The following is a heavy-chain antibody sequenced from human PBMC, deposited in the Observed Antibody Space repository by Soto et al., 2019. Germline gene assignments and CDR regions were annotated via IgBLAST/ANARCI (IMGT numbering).Heavy chain of an antibody. Sequence: QVQLVQSGAEVKKPGSSVKVSCKASGGTFSSYAISWVRQAPGQGLEWMGGIIPSFGTANYAQKCQGRVMITSDTSTSTAYMELSSLRSEDTAVYYCASSIPSPLYCGGDFLQGLDAFAIWGHGTMVTVS. CDR2: IIPSFGTA. J-gene: IGHJ3*02. V-gene: IGHV1-69*06. CDR3: ASSIPSPLYCGGDFLQGLDAFAI. CDR1: GGTFSSYA. D-gene: IGHD2-21*02.